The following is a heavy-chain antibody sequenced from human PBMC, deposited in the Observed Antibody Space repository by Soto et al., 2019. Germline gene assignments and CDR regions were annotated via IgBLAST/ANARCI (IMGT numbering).Heavy chain of an antibody. D-gene: IGHD3-22*01. CDR2: IYYSGST. Sequence: SETLSLTCTVSGGSIDTYYWSWIRQPPGKGLEWIGYIYYSGSTNYNPSLKSRVTISVDTSKNQFSLKLSSVTAADTAVYYCARDFPTYYYDSSGYYYRPDAFDIWGQGTMVTVSS. CDR1: GGSIDTYY. J-gene: IGHJ3*02. V-gene: IGHV4-59*01. CDR3: ARDFPTYYYDSSGYYYRPDAFDI.